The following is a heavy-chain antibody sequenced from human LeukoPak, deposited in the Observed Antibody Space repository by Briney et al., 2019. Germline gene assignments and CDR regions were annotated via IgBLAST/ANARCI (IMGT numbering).Heavy chain of an antibody. V-gene: IGHV3-7*01. J-gene: IGHJ4*02. CDR3: ATTTMSDLGRWTIFDY. CDR1: GFSFSSYA. CDR2: IKQDGSEK. D-gene: IGHD5-24*01. Sequence: PGGSLRLSCSASGFSFSSYAMMWVRQAPGKGLEWVANIKQDGSEKYYVDSVKGRFIISRDNAKNSLYLQMNSLRAEDTAVYYCATTTMSDLGRWTIFDYWGQGTLVTVSS.